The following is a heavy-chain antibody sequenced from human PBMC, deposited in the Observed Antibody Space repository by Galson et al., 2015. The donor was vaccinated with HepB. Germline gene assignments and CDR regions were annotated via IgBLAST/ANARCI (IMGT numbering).Heavy chain of an antibody. J-gene: IGHJ4*02. D-gene: IGHD3-22*01. Sequence: SETLSLTCAVSGGSINSSYWTWIRQPPGKGLEWIGYVYYGGSTNYNPSLKSRVTISVDTSKNQFSLKLSSVTTADTAVYYCARESRYYDSGGYSYYSFEYWGQGTLVTVSS. CDR1: GGSINSSY. V-gene: IGHV4-59*01. CDR2: VYYGGST. CDR3: ARESRYYDSGGYSYYSFEY.